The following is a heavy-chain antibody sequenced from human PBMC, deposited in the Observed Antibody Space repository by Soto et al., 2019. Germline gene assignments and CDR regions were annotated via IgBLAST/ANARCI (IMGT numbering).Heavy chain of an antibody. CDR3: VRTSLVGAEATREDY. V-gene: IGHV3-74*01. J-gene: IGHJ4*02. CDR1: GFTFSSYW. Sequence: EVQLVESGGGLVQPGGSLRLSCAASGFTFSSYWMHWVRQAPGKGLVWVSRINSDGSSTSYADSVKGRFTISRDKAQNTLYMQRSRLRAADTAVYYCVRTSLVGAEATREDYWGQGTLVTVSS. CDR2: INSDGSST. D-gene: IGHD2-8*02.